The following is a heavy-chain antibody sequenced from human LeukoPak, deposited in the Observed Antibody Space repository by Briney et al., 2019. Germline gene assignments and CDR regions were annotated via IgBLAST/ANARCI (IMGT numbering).Heavy chain of an antibody. Sequence: GRSLRLSCAASGFTFDDYAMPWVRQAPGKGLEWVSAISGSGVYTYYADSVKGRFTISRDNSKNMIYLQMNSLRVEDTAVYYCAKDQSIEKWLSFHYWGQGTLVTVSS. J-gene: IGHJ4*02. CDR2: ISGSGVYT. CDR3: AKDQSIEKWLSFHY. CDR1: GFTFDDYA. D-gene: IGHD3-22*01. V-gene: IGHV3-23*01.